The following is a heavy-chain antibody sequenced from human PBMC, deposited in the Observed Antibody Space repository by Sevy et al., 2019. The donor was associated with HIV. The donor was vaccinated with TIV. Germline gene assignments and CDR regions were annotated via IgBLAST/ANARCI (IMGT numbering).Heavy chain of an antibody. V-gene: IGHV3-11*01. CDR2: ISSSSSTI. D-gene: IGHD1-1*01. CDR3: AREVQYYFDY. J-gene: IGHJ4*02. CDR1: GFTFSDYY. Sequence: GGFLRLSCAASGFTFSDYYMNWIRQAPGKGLEWVSYISSSSSTIYYADSVKGRFTISRDNAKNSLYLQMNSLRAEDTAVYYCAREVQYYFDYWGQGTLVTVSS.